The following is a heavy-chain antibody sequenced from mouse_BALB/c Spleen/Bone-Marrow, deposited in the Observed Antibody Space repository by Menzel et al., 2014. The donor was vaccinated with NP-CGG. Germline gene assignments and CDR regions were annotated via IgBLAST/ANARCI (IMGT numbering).Heavy chain of an antibody. D-gene: IGHD1-1*01. CDR1: GFSLTSYG. CDR2: IWSGGST. CDR3: ARYGSILDY. V-gene: IGHV2-2*02. J-gene: IGHJ2*01. Sequence: QVQLQQSGPSLVQPSQSLSIPCTVSGFSLTSYGVHWVRPSPGKGLEWLGVIWSGGSTDYNAAFISRLSISKDNSKSQVFFKMNSLQANDTAIYYCARYGSILDYWGQGTTLTVSS.